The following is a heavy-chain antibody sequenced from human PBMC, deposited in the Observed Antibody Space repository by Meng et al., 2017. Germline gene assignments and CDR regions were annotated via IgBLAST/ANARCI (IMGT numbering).Heavy chain of an antibody. Sequence: VQLVGSGGGLVRPGGSLRLSCAASGFTFRSYGMTWVRQAPGKGLEWVSAIGGSGGSTYYADSVKGRFTISRDNSKNTLYLQMNSLRVEDTAVYYCAKLIAPSAYWGQGTLVTVSS. CDR3: AKLIAPSAY. CDR2: IGGSGGST. V-gene: IGHV3-23*04. D-gene: IGHD2/OR15-2a*01. J-gene: IGHJ4*02. CDR1: GFTFRSYG.